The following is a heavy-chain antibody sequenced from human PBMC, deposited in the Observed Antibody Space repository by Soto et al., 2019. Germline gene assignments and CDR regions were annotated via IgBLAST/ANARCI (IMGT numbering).Heavy chain of an antibody. V-gene: IGHV4-59*01. D-gene: IGHD3-22*01. J-gene: IGHJ4*02. CDR3: ARDKRDSSGYYYGGYFDY. Sequence: SETLSLTCTVSGGSISSYYWSWIRQSPGKGLEWIGYIHYSGSTKSNPSLKSRVTISVDTSKNQFSLKLSSVTAADTAVYYCARDKRDSSGYYYGGYFDYWGQGTLVTVSS. CDR1: GGSISSYY. CDR2: IHYSGST.